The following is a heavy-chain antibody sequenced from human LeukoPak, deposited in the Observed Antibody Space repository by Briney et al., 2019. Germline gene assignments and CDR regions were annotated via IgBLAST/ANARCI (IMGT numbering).Heavy chain of an antibody. CDR1: GGSISSYY. D-gene: IGHD6-13*01. CDR3: ARGVGRYSHTTFDY. V-gene: IGHV4-59*01. CDR2: IYYSGST. Sequence: SETLSLTCTVSGGSISSYYWSWIRQPPGKGLEWIGYIYYSGSTNYNPSLKSRVTISVDTSKNQFSLKLSSLRSEDTAVYYCARGVGRYSHTTFDYWGQGTLVTVSS. J-gene: IGHJ4*02.